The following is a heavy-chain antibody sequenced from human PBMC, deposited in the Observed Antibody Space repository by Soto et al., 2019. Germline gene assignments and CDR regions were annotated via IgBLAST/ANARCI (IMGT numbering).Heavy chain of an antibody. V-gene: IGHV4-4*07. CDR3: VRDGTKTLRDWFDP. J-gene: IGHJ5*02. CDR2: IYATGTN. Sequence: ETLSLTCTVAGACISGFYWSWIRKSAGKGLEWIGRIYATGTNDYNPSLKSRVMMSVDTSKKQFSLKLRSVTAADTAVYYCVRDGTKTLRDWFDPWGQGISVTVSS. D-gene: IGHD1-1*01. CDR1: GACISGFY.